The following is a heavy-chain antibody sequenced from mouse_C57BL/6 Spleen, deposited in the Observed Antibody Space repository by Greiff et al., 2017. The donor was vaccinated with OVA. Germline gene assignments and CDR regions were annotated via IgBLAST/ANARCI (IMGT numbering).Heavy chain of an antibody. CDR3: TTTLGIITTVVATDYFDY. D-gene: IGHD1-1*01. CDR2: IDPENGDT. CDR1: GFNIKDDY. J-gene: IGHJ2*01. Sequence: EVQLQQSGAELVRPGASVKLSCTASGFNIKDDYMHWVKQRPEQGLEWIGWIDPENGDTEYASKFQGKATITADTSSNTAYLQLSSLTSEDTAVYYCTTTLGIITTVVATDYFDYWGQGTTLTVSS. V-gene: IGHV14-4*01.